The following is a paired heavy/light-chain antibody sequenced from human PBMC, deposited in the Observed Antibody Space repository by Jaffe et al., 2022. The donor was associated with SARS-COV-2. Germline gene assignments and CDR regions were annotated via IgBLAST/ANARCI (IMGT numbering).Light chain of an antibody. CDR2: DAS. Sequence: EIVLTQSPGTLSLSPGERVTLSCRASQSVSSNYLAWYQQKPGQAPRLLIYDASTRATGIPDRFGGSGSGADFTLTISRLEPEDFALYYCHQYGSSPDTFGQGTKLEIK. CDR3: HQYGSSPDT. J-gene: IGKJ2*01. CDR1: QSVSSNY. V-gene: IGKV3-20*01.
Heavy chain of an antibody. CDR1: GGAFTTYT. J-gene: IGHJ4*02. CDR2: INPMLGKT. CDR3: ARVNRRGFCSGDSCLPFDS. D-gene: IGHD2-15*01. Sequence: QGHLVQSGAEVKKPGSSVKVSCKTSGGAFTTYTVTWVRQAPGQGLEWMGRINPMLGKTNYAQKFQGRVTITTDRSTATVYMEVSGLRSDDTALYWCARVNRRGFCSGDSCLPFDSWGQGTLVTVSS. V-gene: IGHV1-69*08.